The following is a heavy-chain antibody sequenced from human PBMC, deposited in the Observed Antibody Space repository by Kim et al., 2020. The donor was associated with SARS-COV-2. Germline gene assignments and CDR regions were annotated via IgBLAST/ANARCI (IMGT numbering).Heavy chain of an antibody. J-gene: IGHJ3*02. V-gene: IGHV2-5*02. CDR2: IYLDDDK. CDR3: AHRPIAVTGYGAFDI. CDR1: GFSLSTSGVG. D-gene: IGHD6-19*01. Sequence: SGPTLVNPTQTLTLTCTFSGFSLSTSGVGVGWIRQPPGKALEWLALIYLDDDKRYSPSLKSRLTITKDTSKTQVVLTMTNMDPVDTATYYCAHRPIAVTGYGAFDIWGQGTLVTVSS.